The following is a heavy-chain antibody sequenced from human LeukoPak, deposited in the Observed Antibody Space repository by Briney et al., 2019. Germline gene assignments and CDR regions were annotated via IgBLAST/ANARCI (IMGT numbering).Heavy chain of an antibody. CDR2: INHRGST. J-gene: IGHJ6*03. CDR1: GGSFSGYY. CDR3: AGGYKYAYYNYYYMDV. Sequence: PSETLSLTCAVYGGSFSGYYWSWIRQPPGKGLEYIGEINHRGSTNYNPSLKSRVTISVDTSKNQFSLKLSSVTAADTAVYYCAGGYKYAYYNYYYMDVWGKGTTVTVSS. D-gene: IGHD5-24*01. V-gene: IGHV4-34*01.